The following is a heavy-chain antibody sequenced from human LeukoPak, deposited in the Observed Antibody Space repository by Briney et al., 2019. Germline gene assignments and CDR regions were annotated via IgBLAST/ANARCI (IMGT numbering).Heavy chain of an antibody. Sequence: GGSLRLSCAASGFTFSSYGIHWVRQAPGKGLEWVTFIRYDGSNKYYADSVKGRFTISRDNSKNTLSLQMNSLRADDTAVYYCAKAGGILRFAFDIWGQGTMVTVSS. J-gene: IGHJ3*02. D-gene: IGHD3-16*01. V-gene: IGHV3-30*02. CDR2: IRYDGSNK. CDR1: GFTFSSYG. CDR3: AKAGGILRFAFDI.